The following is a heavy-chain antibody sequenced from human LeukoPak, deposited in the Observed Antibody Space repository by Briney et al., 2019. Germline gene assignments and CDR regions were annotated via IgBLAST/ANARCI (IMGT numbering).Heavy chain of an antibody. CDR3: ARRGTTIHSYHFDY. CDR1: GGTFSSYA. J-gene: IGHJ4*02. Sequence: SVKVSCKASGGTFSSYAISWVRQAPGQGLEWMGGIIPIIGTANYARKFQGRVTITTDESTSTAYMELSSLRSEDTAVYYCARRGTTIHSYHFDYWGQGTLVTVSS. V-gene: IGHV1-69*05. D-gene: IGHD1-7*01. CDR2: IIPIIGTA.